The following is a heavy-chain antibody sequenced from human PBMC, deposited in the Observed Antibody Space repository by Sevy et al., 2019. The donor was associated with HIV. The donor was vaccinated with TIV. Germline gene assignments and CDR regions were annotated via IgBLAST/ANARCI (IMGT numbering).Heavy chain of an antibody. CDR1: GFIFRSYA. V-gene: IGHV3-23*01. D-gene: IGHD5-12*01. CDR2: ISGSGGST. Sequence: GGSLRLSCAASGFIFRSYAMSWVRQAPGKGLEWVSGISGSGGSTYYADSVKGRFTISRDNFKNTLYLQMNSLRAEDTAVYYCAKAGATKDGMDVWCQGTTVTVSS. CDR3: AKAGATKDGMDV. J-gene: IGHJ6*02.